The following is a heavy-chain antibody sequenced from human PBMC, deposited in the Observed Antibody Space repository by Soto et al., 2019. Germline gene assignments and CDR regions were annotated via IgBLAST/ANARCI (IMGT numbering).Heavy chain of an antibody. J-gene: IGHJ4*02. CDR3: ARASSGATYAHFDY. D-gene: IGHD6-19*01. CDR2: INPSGGST. V-gene: IGHV1-46*01. CDR1: GYTFTNYY. Sequence: QVQLVQSGAGVKRPGASVKVSCKASGYTFTNYYIHWVRQAPGQGLEWMGIINPSGGSTSYAQKFQGRVTMTRDMSTSKVYMELRSLRSEDTAVYYCARASSGATYAHFDYWGQGTLVTVSS.